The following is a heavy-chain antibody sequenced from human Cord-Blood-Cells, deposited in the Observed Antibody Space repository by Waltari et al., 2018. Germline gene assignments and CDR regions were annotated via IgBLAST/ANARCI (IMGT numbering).Heavy chain of an antibody. J-gene: IGHJ4*02. D-gene: IGHD3-22*01. CDR1: GGTFSSYA. Sequence: QVQLVQSGAEVKKPGSSVKVSCKASGGTFSSYAISWVRQAPGQGLEWMGGTIPIFGTANDAQKFQGRVTITADESTSTAYMELSSLRSEDTAVYYCAREKIGTPGPVDYWGQGTLVTVSS. V-gene: IGHV1-69*01. CDR2: TIPIFGTA. CDR3: AREKIGTPGPVDY.